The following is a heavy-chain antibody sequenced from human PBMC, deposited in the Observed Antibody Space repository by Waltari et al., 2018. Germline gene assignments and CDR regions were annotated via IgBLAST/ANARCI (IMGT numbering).Heavy chain of an antibody. CDR3: ARDQEYYYGSGSYYQDWFDP. D-gene: IGHD3-10*01. CDR1: GGSISSYY. Sequence: QVQLQESGPGLVKPSETLSLTCTVSGGSISSYYWSWIRQPAGKGLEWIGRIYTSGSTNYNPSLKRRVTMSVDTSKNQFSLKLSSVTAADTAVYYCARDQEYYYGSGSYYQDWFDPWGQGTLVTVSS. CDR2: IYTSGST. J-gene: IGHJ5*02. V-gene: IGHV4-4*07.